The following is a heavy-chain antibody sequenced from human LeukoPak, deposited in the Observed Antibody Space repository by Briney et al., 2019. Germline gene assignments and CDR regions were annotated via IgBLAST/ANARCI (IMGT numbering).Heavy chain of an antibody. D-gene: IGHD6-13*01. Sequence: PSETLSLTCTVSGGSISSSNYYWGWIRQPPGKGLEWIGNIYHSGRTYYNPSLKSRVTIFVDTSKNQFSLKVTSVTAADTAVYYCAREAAAGTGLVVGYFDYWGQGTLVTVSS. CDR2: IYHSGRT. CDR3: AREAAAGTGLVVGYFDY. CDR1: GGSISSSNYY. V-gene: IGHV4-39*02. J-gene: IGHJ4*02.